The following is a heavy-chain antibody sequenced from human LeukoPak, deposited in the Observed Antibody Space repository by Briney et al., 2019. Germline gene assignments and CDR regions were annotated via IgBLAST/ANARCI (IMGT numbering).Heavy chain of an antibody. D-gene: IGHD3-22*01. CDR1: GYTFTGYY. CDR2: FNPDSGGT. J-gene: IGHJ4*02. V-gene: IGHV1-2*02. CDR3: ARVDDRGHYYDSSGPRKLFDY. Sequence: GASVKVSCKASGYTFTGYYMHWVRQAPGQGLEWMGWFNPDSGGTNYAQKFQGRVTMNRDTSISTAYMELSRLRSDDTAVYYCARVDDRGHYYDSSGPRKLFDYWGQGTLVTVSS.